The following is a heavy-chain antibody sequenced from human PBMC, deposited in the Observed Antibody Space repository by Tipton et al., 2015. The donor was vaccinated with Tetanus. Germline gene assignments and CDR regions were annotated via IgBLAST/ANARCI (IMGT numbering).Heavy chain of an antibody. V-gene: IGHV4-61*05. CDR1: GVSMRSSTYF. Sequence: GLVKPSETLSLTCAVSGVSMRSSTYFWGWIRQPPGKGLEWVGYVYYTGDTNYNPSLKSRVTISMDRSENQISLKMTSVTAADTAVYYCAGVTAQRTELYFEHWGQGTQVTVSS. J-gene: IGHJ1*01. D-gene: IGHD2-8*02. CDR2: VYYTGDT. CDR3: AGVTAQRTELYFEH.